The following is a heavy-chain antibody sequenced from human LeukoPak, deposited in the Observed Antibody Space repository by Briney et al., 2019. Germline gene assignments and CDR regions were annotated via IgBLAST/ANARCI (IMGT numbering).Heavy chain of an antibody. D-gene: IGHD2-15*01. Sequence: ASVKVSCKASGGTFSSYAISWVRQAPGQGLEWMGRIIPILGIANYAQKFQGRVTITADKSTSTACMELSSLRSEDTAVYYCASQYCSGGSCYDAFDIWGQGTMVTVSS. CDR2: IIPILGIA. CDR3: ASQYCSGGSCYDAFDI. J-gene: IGHJ3*02. V-gene: IGHV1-69*04. CDR1: GGTFSSYA.